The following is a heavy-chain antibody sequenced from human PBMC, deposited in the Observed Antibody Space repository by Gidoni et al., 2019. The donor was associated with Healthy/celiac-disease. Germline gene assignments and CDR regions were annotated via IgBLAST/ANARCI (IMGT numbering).Heavy chain of an antibody. Sequence: QVPLQPWGACLLQPSDTLSPNCAFYGGSLSVYYWSGLRQPPGNGLGWSGEINHSGSTNYNPSLKSQVTISVDTYKNQVSLKLGYVTAADTAVYYCASGMGGDWGQGTLVTVSS. D-gene: IGHD6-25*01. CDR2: INHSGST. J-gene: IGHJ4*02. V-gene: IGHV4-34*01. CDR3: ASGMGGD. CDR1: GGSLSVYY.